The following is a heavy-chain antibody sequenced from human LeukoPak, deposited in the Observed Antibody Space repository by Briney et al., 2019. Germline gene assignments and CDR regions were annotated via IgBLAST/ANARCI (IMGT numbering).Heavy chain of an antibody. CDR3: ARSPLTYYYDSSGYPRY. V-gene: IGHV3-11*01. J-gene: IGHJ4*02. CDR1: GFTFSDYY. Sequence: GGSLRLSCAASGFTFSDYYMSWIRQAPGKGLEWVSYISRSGSTIYYADSVKGRFTISRDNAKNSLYLQMNSLRAEDTAVYYCARSPLTYYYDSSGYPRYWGQGTLVTVSS. D-gene: IGHD3-22*01. CDR2: ISRSGSTI.